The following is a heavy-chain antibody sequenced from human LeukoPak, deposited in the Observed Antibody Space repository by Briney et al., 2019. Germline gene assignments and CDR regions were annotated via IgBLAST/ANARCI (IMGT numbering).Heavy chain of an antibody. V-gene: IGHV4-39*01. CDR3: ARQGRRYTYGY. CDR1: GGSISTSDFS. Sequence: SETLSLTCTVSGGSISTSDFSWAWIRQPPGKGLEWIGNIYSSGTTYYNPSLKSRVTISVDMSKSQYSLNLSSVTAADTAVYYCARQGRRYTYGYWGQGTLVTVSS. D-gene: IGHD5-18*01. J-gene: IGHJ4*02. CDR2: IYSSGTT.